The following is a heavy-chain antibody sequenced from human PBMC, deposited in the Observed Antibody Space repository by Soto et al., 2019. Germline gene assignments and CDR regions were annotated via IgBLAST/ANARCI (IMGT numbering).Heavy chain of an antibody. Sequence: QVQLVQSGAEVKKPGSAVKISCKASGGTFSSYALSWVRQAPGQGLEWMGGIIPIFGTSTYAQKCQGRVTITADTYTSTAYMELSSLRSDDTAVYYCASFTGIVGAIHFHYYDSVMDVWGQGTKDTVS. V-gene: IGHV1-69*06. CDR3: ASFTGIVGAIHFHYYDSVMDV. D-gene: IGHD1-26*01. CDR1: GGTFSSYA. CDR2: IIPIFGTS. J-gene: IGHJ6*02.